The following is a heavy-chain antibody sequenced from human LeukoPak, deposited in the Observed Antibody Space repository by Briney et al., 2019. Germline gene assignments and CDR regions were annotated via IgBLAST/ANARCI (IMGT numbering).Heavy chain of an antibody. V-gene: IGHV3-30*18. Sequence: LSGGSLRLSCAASGFTFSSYGMHWVRQAPGKGLEWVAVISYDGSNKYYADSVKGRFTISRDNSKNTLYLQMNSLRAEDTAVYYCAKEAPDSNPGYWGQGTLVTVSS. CDR2: ISYDGSNK. CDR3: AKEAPDSNPGY. D-gene: IGHD3-22*01. CDR1: GFTFSSYG. J-gene: IGHJ4*02.